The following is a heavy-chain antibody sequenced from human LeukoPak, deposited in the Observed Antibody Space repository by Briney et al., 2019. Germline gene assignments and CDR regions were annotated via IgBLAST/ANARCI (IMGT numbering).Heavy chain of an antibody. CDR3: AREGRYHYYDSSGYYGIDY. CDR1: GGSISRSSYY. V-gene: IGHV4-39*02. J-gene: IGHJ4*02. D-gene: IGHD3-22*01. CDR2: IYYGGST. Sequence: SETLSLTCSVSGGSISRSSYYWGWIRQSPGEGLEWIGSIYYGGSTYYNASLKSRVTISVDTSKNQFSLKLTSVTAADTAVYYCAREGRYHYYDSSGYYGIDYWGQGTLVTVSS.